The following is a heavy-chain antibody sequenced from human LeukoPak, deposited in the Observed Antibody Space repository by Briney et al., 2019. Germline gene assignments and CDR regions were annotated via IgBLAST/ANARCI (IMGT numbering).Heavy chain of an antibody. CDR2: IYSGGST. V-gene: IGHV3-53*01. D-gene: IGHD5-18*01. CDR1: GFTVSSNY. J-gene: IGHJ6*02. Sequence: GGSLRLSCAASGFTVSSNYMSWVRQAPGKGLEWVSVIYSGGSTYCADSVKGRFTISRDNSKNTLYLQMNSLRAEDTAVYYCAKERNLDTAMVTPTFYYYYGMDVWGQGTTVTVSS. CDR3: AKERNLDTAMVTPTFYYYYGMDV.